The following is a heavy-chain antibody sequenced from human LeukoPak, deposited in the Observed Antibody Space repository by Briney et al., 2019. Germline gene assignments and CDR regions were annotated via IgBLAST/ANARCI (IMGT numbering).Heavy chain of an antibody. V-gene: IGHV3-23*01. Sequence: GGSLRLSCAASGFTFSSYAMNWVRQAPGKGLEWVSAISGSGGGTYYADSVKGRFTISRDNSKNTLYLQMNSLRADDTAVYYCARDRGFVVVPAARDDYWGQGTLVTVSS. CDR2: ISGSGGGT. CDR3: ARDRGFVVVPAARDDY. CDR1: GFTFSSYA. J-gene: IGHJ4*02. D-gene: IGHD2-2*01.